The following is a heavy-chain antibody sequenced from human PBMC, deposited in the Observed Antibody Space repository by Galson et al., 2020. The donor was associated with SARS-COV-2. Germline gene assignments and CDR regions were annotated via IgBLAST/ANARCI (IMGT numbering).Heavy chain of an antibody. CDR2: ISYSGST. J-gene: IGHJ6*02. CDR1: EVSMTSYY. D-gene: IGHD4-17*01. Sequence: ETSETLSLTCSVSEVSMTSYYWSWIRQPPGKGLEWIGYISYSGSTNYNPSLRSRVTILVDLSKNQFSLKLSSVTAADTAVYYCAREPAPLYGDNYYYGMDVWGLGTTVTVSS. CDR3: AREPAPLYGDNYYYGMDV. V-gene: IGHV4-59*01.